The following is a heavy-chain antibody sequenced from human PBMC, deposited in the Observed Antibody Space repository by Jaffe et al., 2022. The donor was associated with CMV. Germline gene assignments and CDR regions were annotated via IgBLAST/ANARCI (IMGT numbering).Heavy chain of an antibody. CDR3: ARDSGDYYDSSGYYRGDY. CDR1: GFTFSSYS. CDR2: ISSSSSTI. V-gene: IGHV3-48*02. Sequence: EVQLVESGGGLVQPGGSLRLSCAASGFTFSSYSMNWVRQAPGKGLEWVSYISSSSSTIYYADSVKGRFTISRDNAKNSLYLQMNSLRDEDTAVYYCARDSGDYYDSSGYYRGDYWGQGTLVTVSS. D-gene: IGHD3-22*01. J-gene: IGHJ4*02.